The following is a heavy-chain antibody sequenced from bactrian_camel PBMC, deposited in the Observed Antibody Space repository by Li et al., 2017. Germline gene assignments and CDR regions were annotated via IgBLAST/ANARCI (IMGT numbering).Heavy chain of an antibody. CDR1: GFTFSNNW. J-gene: IGHJ6*01. D-gene: IGHD6*01. Sequence: VQLVESGGGLVQPGGSLRLSCAASGFTFSNNWMHWIRQAPGKGLEWVSSIYTGDGNTNSADSVKGRFTISRDNAKGTVYLQMNILKPEDTAAYYCATAPNYGGSWYFDHWGQGTQVTVS. V-gene: IGHV3S1*01. CDR2: IYTGDGNT. CDR3: ATAPNYGGSWYFDH.